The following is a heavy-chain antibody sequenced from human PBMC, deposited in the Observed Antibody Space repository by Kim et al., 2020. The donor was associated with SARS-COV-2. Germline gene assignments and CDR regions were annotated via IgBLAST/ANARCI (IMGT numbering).Heavy chain of an antibody. CDR2: IYTSGST. CDR1: GGSISSGSYY. CDR3: ASSGWELLRDAFDI. Sequence: SETLSLTCTVSGGSISSGSYYWSWIRQPAGKGLEWIGRIYTSGSTNYNPSLKSRVTISVDTSKNQFSLKLSSVTAADTAVYYCASSGWELLRDAFDIWGQGTMVTVSS. V-gene: IGHV4-61*02. J-gene: IGHJ3*02. D-gene: IGHD1-26*01.